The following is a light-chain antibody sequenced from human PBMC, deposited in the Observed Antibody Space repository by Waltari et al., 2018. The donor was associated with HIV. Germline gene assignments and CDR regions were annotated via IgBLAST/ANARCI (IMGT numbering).Light chain of an antibody. J-gene: IGLJ2*01. CDR3: SSYTRSSTLYVV. V-gene: IGLV2-14*01. CDR2: DVS. CDR1: SSDAGGYNY. Sequence: QSALTQPASVSGSPGQSLTISCPGTSSDAGGYNYVSWYQQHPGKAPKLMIYDVSYRPSGVANRFSGSKSGNTASLTIFGLQAEDEADYYCSSYTRSSTLYVVFGGGTKLTVL.